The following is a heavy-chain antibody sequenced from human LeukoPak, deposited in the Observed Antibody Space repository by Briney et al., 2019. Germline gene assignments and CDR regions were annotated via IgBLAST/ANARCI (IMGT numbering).Heavy chain of an antibody. CDR2: IDHPGDT. D-gene: IGHD5-24*01. Sequence: SETLSLTCAVYGGSFSRYYWSWIRQSPGKGLEWIAEIDHPGDTTYNPSVKSRVTISVDTSKNQFSLKVRSLSAADTAVYYCARGATISETGYFDFWGQGTLVTVSS. J-gene: IGHJ4*03. V-gene: IGHV4-34*01. CDR1: GGSFSRYY. CDR3: ARGATISETGYFDF.